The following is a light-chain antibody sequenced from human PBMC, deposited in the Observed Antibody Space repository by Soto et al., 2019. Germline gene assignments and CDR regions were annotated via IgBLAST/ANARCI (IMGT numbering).Light chain of an antibody. J-gene: IGKJ1*01. CDR3: QQDYNFWT. Sequence: PGERVILSCRASQSVSSSSLTGYQQKPGQAPRLLMCGASTRAPSIPARFSGSGSGADFALTISSLQPEDFAVYYCQQDYNFWTFGQGTKVEIK. CDR1: QSVSSSS. V-gene: IGKV3D-7*01. CDR2: GAS.